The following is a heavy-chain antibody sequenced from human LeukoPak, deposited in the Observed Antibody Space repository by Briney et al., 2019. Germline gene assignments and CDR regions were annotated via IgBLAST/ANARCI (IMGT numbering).Heavy chain of an antibody. D-gene: IGHD3-3*01. Sequence: GGSLRLSCAASGFTFSSYAMFWVRQAPGKGLEWVSGMSGGDITYYADSVAGRFTISRDNSKNTLYLQMNSLRAEDTAVYFCAKEDFGGGALDIWGQGTMVTVSS. CDR2: MSGGDIT. J-gene: IGHJ3*02. V-gene: IGHV3-23*01. CDR1: GFTFSSYA. CDR3: AKEDFGGGALDI.